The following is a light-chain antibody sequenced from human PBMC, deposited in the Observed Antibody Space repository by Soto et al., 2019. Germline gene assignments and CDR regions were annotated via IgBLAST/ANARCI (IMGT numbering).Light chain of an antibody. CDR1: QSIDNF. J-gene: IGKJ2*01. V-gene: IGKV1-39*01. CDR3: QQSYSLPYT. Sequence: IQMTPSPSSLYAYLVDGVTIXRRPGQSIDNFLNWYQQKPGKAPNLLIYAASSLQSGVSSRFSGSRSGTDFTLTISSLQPEDSATYYCQQSYSLPYTFGQGTK. CDR2: AAS.